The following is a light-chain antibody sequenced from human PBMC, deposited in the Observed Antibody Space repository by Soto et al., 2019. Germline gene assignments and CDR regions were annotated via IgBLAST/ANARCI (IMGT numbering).Light chain of an antibody. CDR2: GAS. CDR1: QSINTK. Sequence: EIVITHSPATLSFSSVERATLSCRASQSINTKLAWSQQKPGQPPRLLIYGASTRATGIPTRFSGSGFGTEFTLTISSLQSEDFAVYYCQQYNNWPLTFGGGTRWIS. CDR3: QQYNNWPLT. J-gene: IGKJ4*01. V-gene: IGKV3-15*01.